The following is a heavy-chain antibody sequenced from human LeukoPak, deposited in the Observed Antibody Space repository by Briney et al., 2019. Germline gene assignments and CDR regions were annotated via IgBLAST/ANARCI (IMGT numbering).Heavy chain of an antibody. CDR1: GFTFSSYW. D-gene: IGHD3-3*01. J-gene: IGHJ6*03. CDR2: IKQDGSEK. CDR3: AREGGDFWSGYYGYMDV. V-gene: IGHV3-7*01. Sequence: GGSLRLSCAASGFTFSSYWMSWVRQAPGKGLEWVANIKQDGSEKYYVDSVKGRFTISRDNAKNSLYLQMNSLRAEDTAVYYCAREGGDFWSGYYGYMDVWGKGTTVTVSS.